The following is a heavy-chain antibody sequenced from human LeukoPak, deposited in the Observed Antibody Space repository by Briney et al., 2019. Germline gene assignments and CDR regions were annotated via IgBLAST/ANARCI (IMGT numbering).Heavy chain of an antibody. V-gene: IGHV6-1*01. CDR1: GDSVSSNSVT. CDR3: ARGDLLIDY. Sequence: SQTLSLTCAISGDSVSSNSVTWNWIRQSPSRGLEWLGRAYYRSKWYSDYAVSVRSRITINPDTSKNQFSLQLNSVTPEDTAVYSCARGDLLIDYWGQGTLVTVSS. J-gene: IGHJ4*02. D-gene: IGHD2-8*01. CDR2: AYYRSKWYS.